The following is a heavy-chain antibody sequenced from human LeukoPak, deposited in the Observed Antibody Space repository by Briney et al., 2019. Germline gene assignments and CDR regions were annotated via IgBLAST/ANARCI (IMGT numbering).Heavy chain of an antibody. D-gene: IGHD6-19*01. CDR2: INPNSGGT. CDR1: GYTFTGYY. CDR3: ARSYSSSAPHFDS. J-gene: IGHJ4*02. V-gene: IGHV1-2*02. Sequence: GASVKVSCKASGYTFTGYYMHWVRQAPGQGLEWMGWINPNSGGTNYAQKFQDRVTVTRDTSISTAYMELSSLRSDDAVVYYCARSYSSSAPHFDSWGQGTLVTVSS.